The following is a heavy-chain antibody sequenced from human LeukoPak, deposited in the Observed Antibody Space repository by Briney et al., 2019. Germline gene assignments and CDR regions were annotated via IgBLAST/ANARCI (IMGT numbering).Heavy chain of an antibody. CDR3: ARERGYDY. CDR2: ITTSSSYI. V-gene: IGHV3-21*01. D-gene: IGHD3-22*01. CDR1: GFTFSSYS. J-gene: IGHJ4*02. Sequence: GGSLRLSCAASGFTFSSYSLNWVRQAPGKGLEWVSSITTSSSYIYYADSVKGRFTISRDNAKNSLFLQINSLRAEDTAVYYCARERGYDYWGQGTLVTVSS.